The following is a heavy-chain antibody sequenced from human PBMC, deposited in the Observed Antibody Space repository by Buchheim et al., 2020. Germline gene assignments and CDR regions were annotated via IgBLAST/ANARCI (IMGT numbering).Heavy chain of an antibody. V-gene: IGHV4-4*02. CDR2: IYDSGST. CDR3: ARVGYSYGSEGDDYYGMDV. J-gene: IGHJ6*02. CDR1: GGSISSSNW. D-gene: IGHD5-18*01. Sequence: QVQLQESGPGLVKRSGTLSLTCAVSGGSISSSNWWSWVRQRPGKGLEWIGEIYDSGSTNYNPSLKSRVTISVDKSKNQFSPKLSSVTAADTAVYYCARVGYSYGSEGDDYYGMDVWGQGTT.